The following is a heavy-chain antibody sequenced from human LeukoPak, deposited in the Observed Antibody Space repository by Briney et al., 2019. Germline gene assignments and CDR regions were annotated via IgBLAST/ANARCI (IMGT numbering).Heavy chain of an antibody. D-gene: IGHD2-2*01. V-gene: IGHV3-48*03. CDR2: ISSSGSTI. Sequence: GGSLRLSCAASGFTFSSYEMNWVRHAPGKGMQMASYISSSGSTIYYADSVNGRFTISRDNAKNSLYLQMNSLRAEDTAVYYCARVLVVVVPAAIIPHDGMDVWGQGTTVTVSS. CDR1: GFTFSSYE. CDR3: ARVLVVVVPAAIIPHDGMDV. J-gene: IGHJ6*02.